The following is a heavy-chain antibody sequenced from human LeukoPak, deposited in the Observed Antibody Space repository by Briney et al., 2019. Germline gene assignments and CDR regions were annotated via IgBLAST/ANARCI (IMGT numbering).Heavy chain of an antibody. CDR2: IKHDRSMQ. D-gene: IGHD1-26*01. V-gene: IGHV3-7*01. CDR3: VREREEWEEQQIFDY. J-gene: IGHJ4*02. CDR1: GFTFRSYR. Sequence: GGSLRLSCAASGFTFRSYRMSWVRRAQGKGLGWVAGIKHDRSMQYYVDSAKGRFTISRDNARNSMYLQMNSLRVEDTGVFYCVREREEWEEQQIFDYWGQGTLATVSS.